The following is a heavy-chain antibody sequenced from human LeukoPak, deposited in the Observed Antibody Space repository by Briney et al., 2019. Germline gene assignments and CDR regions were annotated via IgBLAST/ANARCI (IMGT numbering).Heavy chain of an antibody. CDR1: GFTFSSYA. D-gene: IGHD3-22*01. J-gene: IGHJ3*02. V-gene: IGHV3-23*01. CDR3: ARSGHYDSSGYPDLGAFDI. CDR2: ISGSGGST. Sequence: GGSLRLSCAASGFTFSSYAMSWVRQAPGKGLEWVSAISGSGGSTYYADSVKGWFTISRDNSKNTLYLQMNSLRAEDTAVYYCARSGHYDSSGYPDLGAFDIWGQGTMVTVSS.